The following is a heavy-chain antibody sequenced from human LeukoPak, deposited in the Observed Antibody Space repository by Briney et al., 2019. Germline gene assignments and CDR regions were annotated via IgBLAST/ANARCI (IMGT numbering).Heavy chain of an antibody. CDR2: IIPIFGTA. CDR3: ARGTHYYDSSGYYWPY. D-gene: IGHD3-22*01. V-gene: IGHV1-69*05. CDR1: GGTFSSYA. J-gene: IGHJ4*02. Sequence: GASVKVSCKASGGTFSSYAISWVRQAPGQGLEWMGGIIPIFGTANYAQKFQGRVTITTDESTSTAYMELSSLRSEDTAVYYCARGTHYYDSSGYYWPYWGQGTLVTVSS.